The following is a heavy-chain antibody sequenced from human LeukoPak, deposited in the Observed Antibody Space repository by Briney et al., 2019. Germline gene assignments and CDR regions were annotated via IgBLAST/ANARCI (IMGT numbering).Heavy chain of an antibody. V-gene: IGHV3-9*01. CDR3: ARSSGSYDGYYGVEV. D-gene: IGHD6-19*01. CDR1: EFTFDDYV. J-gene: IGHJ6*02. Sequence: SLRLSCGFSEFTFDDYVIHWVRQGPGKGLEWVAAMSWTSGSIAYADSVKGRFNIFRDNAQSSLYLQMNSLRAEDTAFYYCARSSGSYDGYYGVEVWGQGTTVIVSS. CDR2: MSWTSGSI.